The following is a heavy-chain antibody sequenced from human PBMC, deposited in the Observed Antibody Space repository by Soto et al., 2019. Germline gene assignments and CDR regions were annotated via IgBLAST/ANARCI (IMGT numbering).Heavy chain of an antibody. D-gene: IGHD6-19*01. Sequence: ASVKVSCKAPGYTFTSYYMHWVRQAPGQGLEWMGIINPSGGSTSYAQKFQGRVTMTRDTSTSTVYMELSSLRSEDTAVYYCARESQWLVPRYGMDVWGQGTTVTVSS. V-gene: IGHV1-46*01. CDR2: INPSGGST. CDR1: GYTFTSYY. J-gene: IGHJ6*02. CDR3: ARESQWLVPRYGMDV.